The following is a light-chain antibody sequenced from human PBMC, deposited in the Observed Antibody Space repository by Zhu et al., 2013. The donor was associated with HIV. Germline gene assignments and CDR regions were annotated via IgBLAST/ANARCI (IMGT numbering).Light chain of an antibody. V-gene: IGKV3-20*01. Sequence: EIVLTQSPGTLSLSPGERATLSCRASQSVSSSYLAWYHQRPGQAPRLLIYGASSRATGIPDRFSGSGSGTDFTLTISRLEPEDFAVYYCQQYGSSQITFGHGTRLEIK. CDR1: QSVSSSY. CDR3: QQYGSSQIT. CDR2: GAS. J-gene: IGKJ5*01.